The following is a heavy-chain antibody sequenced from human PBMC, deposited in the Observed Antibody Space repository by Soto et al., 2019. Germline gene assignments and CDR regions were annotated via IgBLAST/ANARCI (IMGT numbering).Heavy chain of an antibody. Sequence: QVHLVQSGVEVKTPGASVKVSCQASGYTFFTYDISWVRQAPGQGLEWMGWISTYSGDTKYAQKFQGRVTMTTDTYTTTAYLELRSLRSDDTAVYYGPSHHGPTKSENWFDPWGQGTLVTASS. D-gene: IGHD5-12*01. V-gene: IGHV1-18*01. J-gene: IGHJ5*02. CDR3: PSHHGPTKSENWFDP. CDR1: GYTFFTYD. CDR2: ISTYSGDT.